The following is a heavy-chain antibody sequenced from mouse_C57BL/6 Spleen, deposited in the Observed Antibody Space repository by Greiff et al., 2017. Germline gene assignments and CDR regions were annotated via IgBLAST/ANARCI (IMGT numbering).Heavy chain of an antibody. J-gene: IGHJ2*01. Sequence: LQESGAELVRPGASVTLSCKASGYTFTDYEMHWVKQTPVHGLEWIGAIDPETGGTAYNQKFKGKAILTADKSSSTAYMELRSLTSEDSAVYYCTRGNYGSSYNYWGQGTTLTVSS. CDR2: IDPETGGT. CDR1: GYTFTDYE. D-gene: IGHD1-1*01. CDR3: TRGNYGSSYNY. V-gene: IGHV1-15*01.